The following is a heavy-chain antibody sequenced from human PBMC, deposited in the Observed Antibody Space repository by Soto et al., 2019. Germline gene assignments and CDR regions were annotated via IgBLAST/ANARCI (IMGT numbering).Heavy chain of an antibody. J-gene: IGHJ6*02. CDR3: ASLYDFWSGYKSGSYYYGMDV. V-gene: IGHV4-39*01. D-gene: IGHD3-3*01. CDR1: GGSISSSSYY. Sequence: SETLSLTCTVSGGSISSSSYYWGWIRQPPGKGLEWIGSIYYSGSTYYNPSLKSRVTISVDTSKNQFSLKLSSVTAADTAVYYCASLYDFWSGYKSGSYYYGMDVWGQGTTVTVSS. CDR2: IYYSGST.